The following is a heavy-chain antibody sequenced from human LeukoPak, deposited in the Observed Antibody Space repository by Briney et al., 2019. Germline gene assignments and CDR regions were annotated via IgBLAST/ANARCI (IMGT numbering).Heavy chain of an antibody. CDR2: IYYSGST. D-gene: IGHD6-6*01. V-gene: IGHV4-59*01. CDR1: GGSIGSYY. J-gene: IGHJ6*03. Sequence: SETLSLTCTVSGGSIGSYYWSWIRQPPGKGLEWIGYIYYSGSTNYNPSLKSRVTISVDTSKNQFSLKLSSVTAADTAVYYCARGYSSSPPYYYYYMDVWGKGTTVTVSS. CDR3: ARGYSSSPPYYYYYMDV.